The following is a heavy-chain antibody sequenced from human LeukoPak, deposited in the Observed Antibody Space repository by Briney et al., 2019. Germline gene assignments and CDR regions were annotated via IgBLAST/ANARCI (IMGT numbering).Heavy chain of an antibody. V-gene: IGHV4-61*01. J-gene: IGHJ4*02. CDR1: GDSVSSGSYY. CDR2: MYNSGST. D-gene: IGHD4-17*01. CDR3: ARGPGYGDGVDY. Sequence: SETLSLTCTVSGDSVSSGSYYWSWIRQPPGTGLEWIGYMYNSGSTNYNPSLKSRVTISVDTSKNQFSLKLSSVTAADTAVYYCARGPGYGDGVDYWGQGTLVTVSS.